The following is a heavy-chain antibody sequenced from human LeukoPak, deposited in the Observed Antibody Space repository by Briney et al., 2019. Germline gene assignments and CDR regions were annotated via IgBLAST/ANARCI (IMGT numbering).Heavy chain of an antibody. CDR2: IYYSGST. Sequence: SETLSLTCTVSGGSISSDGYLWSWIRQHPGKGLEWIGYIYYSGSTNYNPSLKSRVTISVDTSKNQFSLKLNSVTAADTAVYYCARQHDSSGNKFDSWGKGALVTVS. CDR1: GGSISSDGYL. V-gene: IGHV4-31*03. CDR3: ARQHDSSGNKFDS. J-gene: IGHJ4*02. D-gene: IGHD3-22*01.